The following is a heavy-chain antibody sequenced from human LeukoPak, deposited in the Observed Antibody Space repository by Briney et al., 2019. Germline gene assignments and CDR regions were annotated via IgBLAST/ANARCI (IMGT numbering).Heavy chain of an antibody. Sequence: PSETLSLTCTVSGGSISSYYWSWIRQPPGKGLEWIGFIYYTGSTNYNPSLESRVTISVDTSKNQLSLKLSSVTAADTAVYYCARRASGSNFVAFDIWGQGTMVTVSS. CDR3: ARRASGSNFVAFDI. CDR1: GGSISSYY. D-gene: IGHD1-26*01. J-gene: IGHJ3*02. V-gene: IGHV4-59*08. CDR2: IYYTGST.